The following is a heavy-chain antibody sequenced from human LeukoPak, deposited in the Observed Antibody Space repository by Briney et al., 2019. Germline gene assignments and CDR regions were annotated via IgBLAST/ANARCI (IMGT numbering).Heavy chain of an antibody. J-gene: IGHJ6*02. CDR1: GGSISSYY. V-gene: IGHV4-4*07. CDR3: ARSLGVAGTYYYGMDV. D-gene: IGHD6-19*01. CDR2: IYTSGST. Sequence: SETLSLTCTVSGGSISSYYWSWIRQPAGKGLEWIGRIYTSGSTNYNPSLKSRVTTSVDTSKNQFSLKLSSVTAADTAVYYCARSLGVAGTYYYGMDVWGQGTTVTVSS.